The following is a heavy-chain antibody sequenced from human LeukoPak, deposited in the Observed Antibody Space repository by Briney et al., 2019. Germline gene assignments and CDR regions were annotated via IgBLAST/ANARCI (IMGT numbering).Heavy chain of an antibody. Sequence: GGPLRLSCAASGFTFSSYAMSWVRQAPGKGLEWVSAISGSCGSTYYADSVKGRFTIPRDNSKNTLYLQMNSLRAEDTAVYYCAKGIVGDYYDSSGYYYSIGFDYWGQGTLVTVSS. CDR3: AKGIVGDYYDSSGYYYSIGFDY. D-gene: IGHD3-22*01. CDR2: ISGSCGST. CDR1: GFTFSSYA. V-gene: IGHV3-23*01. J-gene: IGHJ4*02.